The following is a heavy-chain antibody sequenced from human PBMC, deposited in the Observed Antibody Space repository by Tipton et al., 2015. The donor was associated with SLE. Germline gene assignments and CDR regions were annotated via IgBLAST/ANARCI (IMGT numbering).Heavy chain of an antibody. CDR1: GYTFTSHW. Sequence: QLVQSGAEVKKTGESLKISCKGSGYTFTSHWIAWVRLMPGKGLEWMGMIYPPDSDARYSPSFQGQVTMSVDKSTNTAYLQWTSLEASDTAMYYCARQSVQGAYLDFWGQGTLLTVSS. D-gene: IGHD1-1*01. V-gene: IGHV5-51*01. J-gene: IGHJ4*02. CDR3: ARQSVQGAYLDF. CDR2: IYPPDSDA.